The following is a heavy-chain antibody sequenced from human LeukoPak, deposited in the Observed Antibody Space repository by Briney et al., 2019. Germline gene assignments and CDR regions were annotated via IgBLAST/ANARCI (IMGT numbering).Heavy chain of an antibody. D-gene: IGHD6-13*01. Sequence: ASVNVSCKASGYTFTSYGINWVRQATGQGLEWMGCMNSNSGNTGYAQMFQGRVTLTRNTPINTAYMELSISRSDYTAVYYCARVGGYSSSYYWGQGTLVTVSS. J-gene: IGHJ4*02. V-gene: IGHV1-8*01. CDR1: GYTFTSYG. CDR2: MNSNSGNT. CDR3: ARVGGYSSSYY.